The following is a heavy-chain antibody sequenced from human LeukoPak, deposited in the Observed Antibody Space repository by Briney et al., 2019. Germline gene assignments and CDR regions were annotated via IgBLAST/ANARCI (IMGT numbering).Heavy chain of an antibody. CDR2: ISGSGDNT. J-gene: IGHJ4*02. D-gene: IGHD3-22*01. CDR1: GFTFSNYA. V-gene: IGHV3-23*01. Sequence: GGSLRLSCAASGFTFSNYAMAWVRQAPGKGLEWVSGISGSGDNTYYADSVKGRFTISRDNSENTLYLQVNSLRAEDTAIYYCAKFADSSGYYHLGWGQGTLVTVSS. CDR3: AKFADSSGYYHLG.